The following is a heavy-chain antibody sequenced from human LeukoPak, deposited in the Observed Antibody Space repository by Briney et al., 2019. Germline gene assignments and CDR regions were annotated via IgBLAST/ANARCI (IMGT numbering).Heavy chain of an antibody. Sequence: SETLSLTCTVSGGSISSYYWSWIRQPPGKGLEWIGYIYYSGSTNYNPSLKSRVTISVDTSKNQFSLKLSSVTAADTAVYYCAGSAFTPGFDCWGQGTLVTVSS. CDR2: IYYSGST. J-gene: IGHJ4*02. D-gene: IGHD3-3*02. CDR3: AGSAFTPGFDC. V-gene: IGHV4-59*08. CDR1: GGSISSYY.